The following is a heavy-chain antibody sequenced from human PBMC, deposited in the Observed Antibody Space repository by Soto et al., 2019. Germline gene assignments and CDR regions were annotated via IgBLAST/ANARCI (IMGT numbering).Heavy chain of an antibody. CDR2: IGGRGNSA. CDR3: VREGRGSFDF. CDR1: GFIFTNYA. D-gene: IGHD5-12*01. J-gene: IGHJ3*01. V-gene: IGHV3-23*01. Sequence: PVGSLRLSCAASGFIFTNYAMNWVRQAPGKGLEWVSVIGGRGNSAYYADSVQGRFTISRDNSKNTLSLQMSGLTADDTAIYYCVREGRGSFDFWGRGTMVTVSS.